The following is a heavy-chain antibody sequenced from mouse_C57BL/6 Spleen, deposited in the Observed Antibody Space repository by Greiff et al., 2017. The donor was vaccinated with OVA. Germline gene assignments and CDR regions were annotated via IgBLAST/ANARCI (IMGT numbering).Heavy chain of an antibody. Sequence: VQLQQSGPVLVKPGASVKMSCKASGYTFTDYYMNWVKQSHGKSLEWIGVINPYNGGTSYNQKFKGKATLTVDKSSSTAYMELNSLTSEDSAGYYCAREGDGYYDRYFDVWGTGTTVTVSS. CDR2: INPYNGGT. V-gene: IGHV1-19*01. CDR1: GYTFTDYY. CDR3: AREGDGYYDRYFDV. J-gene: IGHJ1*03. D-gene: IGHD2-3*01.